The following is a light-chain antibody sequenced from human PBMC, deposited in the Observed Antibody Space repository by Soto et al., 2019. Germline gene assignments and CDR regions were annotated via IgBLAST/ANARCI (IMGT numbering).Light chain of an antibody. J-gene: IGKJ1*01. Sequence: DIQMTHSPSSLSASVGDRVTITCRASQSISSYLNWYQQKPGKAPKLLSYAASSLQSGVPSRFSGSGSGTDFTLTISSLKPEDFETYYCQQSYSTPWTFGQGTKVDIK. CDR2: AAS. CDR1: QSISSY. V-gene: IGKV1-39*01. CDR3: QQSYSTPWT.